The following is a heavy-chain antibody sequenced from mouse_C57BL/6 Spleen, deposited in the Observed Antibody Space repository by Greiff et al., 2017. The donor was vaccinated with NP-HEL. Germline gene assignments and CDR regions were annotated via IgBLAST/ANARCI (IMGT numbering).Heavy chain of an antibody. D-gene: IGHD2-12*01. CDR1: GYTFTSYW. V-gene: IGHV1-52*01. CDR3: ARYYTGYFDV. Sequence: QVQLKQPGAELVRPGSSVKLSCKASGYTFTSYWMHWVKQRPIQGLEWIGNIDPSDSETHYNQKFKDKATLTVDKSSSTAYMQLSSLTSEDSAVYYCARYYTGYFDVWGTGTTVTVSS. CDR2: IDPSDSET. J-gene: IGHJ1*03.